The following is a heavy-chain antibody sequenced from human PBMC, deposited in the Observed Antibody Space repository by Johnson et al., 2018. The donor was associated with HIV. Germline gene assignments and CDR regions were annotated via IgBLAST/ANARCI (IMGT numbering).Heavy chain of an antibody. CDR2: ISYDGSNK. Sequence: QVQLVESGGGVVQPGRSLRLSCAASGFTFSSYGMHWVRQAPGKGLEWVAVISYDGSNKYYADSVKGRFTISRDNSKNTVFLQMNSLRTDDTAVYYCARDWDYAHAFDIWGQGTMVTVSS. CDR1: GFTFSSYG. V-gene: IGHV3-30*03. D-gene: IGHD4-17*01. CDR3: ARDWDYAHAFDI. J-gene: IGHJ3*02.